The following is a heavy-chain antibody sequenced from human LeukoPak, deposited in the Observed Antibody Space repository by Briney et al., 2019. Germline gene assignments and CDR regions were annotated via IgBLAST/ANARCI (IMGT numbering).Heavy chain of an antibody. Sequence: SETLSLTCTVSGYSISSGYYWGWIRQPPGKGLEWIGSIYHSGSTYYNPSLKSRVTISVDASKNQFSLKLSSVTAADTAVYYCARGGIAARLIDYWGQGTLVTVSS. V-gene: IGHV4-38-2*02. J-gene: IGHJ4*02. CDR3: ARGGIAARLIDY. CDR1: GYSISSGYY. CDR2: IYHSGST. D-gene: IGHD6-6*01.